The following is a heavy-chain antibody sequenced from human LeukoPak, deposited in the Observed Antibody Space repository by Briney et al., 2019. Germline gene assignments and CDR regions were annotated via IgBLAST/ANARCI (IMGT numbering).Heavy chain of an antibody. J-gene: IGHJ3*02. CDR2: INHSGST. CDR3: AREARNYGRHDAFDI. V-gene: IGHV4-34*01. Sequence: SETLSLTCAVYGGSFSGYYWSWIRQPPGKGLEWIGEINHSGSTNYNPSLKSRVTISVDTSKNQFSLKLSSVTAADTAVYCCAREARNYGRHDAFDIWGQGTMVTVSS. CDR1: GGSFSGYY. D-gene: IGHD4-4*01.